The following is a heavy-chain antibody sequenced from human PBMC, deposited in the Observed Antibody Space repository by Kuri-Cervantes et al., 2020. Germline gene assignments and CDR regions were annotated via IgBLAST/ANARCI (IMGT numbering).Heavy chain of an antibody. CDR1: GGSISSYY. D-gene: IGHD3-10*01. Sequence: GSLRLSCTVSGGSISSYYWSWIRQPPGKGLEWIGYIYDSGSTNYNPSLRSRVTISVDTSENEISLKLSSVTAADTALYYCARHPYYYGSGSFDYWGQGTLVTVFS. CDR3: ARHPYYYGSGSFDY. CDR2: IYDSGST. J-gene: IGHJ4*02. V-gene: IGHV4-59*08.